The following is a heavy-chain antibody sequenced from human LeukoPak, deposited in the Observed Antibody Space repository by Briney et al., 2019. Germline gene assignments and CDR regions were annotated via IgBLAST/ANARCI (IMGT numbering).Heavy chain of an antibody. D-gene: IGHD3-9*01. Sequence: GGSLRLSCAASGFTFSNYWMSWVRQAPGKGLEWVANMKVDGSEKYYLDSVKGRFTISRDNAKNSGYLQMNSLRAEDTALYYCARVHGDILTGFYLGYWGQGALVTVSS. V-gene: IGHV3-7*03. J-gene: IGHJ4*02. CDR2: MKVDGSEK. CDR1: GFTFSNYW. CDR3: ARVHGDILTGFYLGY.